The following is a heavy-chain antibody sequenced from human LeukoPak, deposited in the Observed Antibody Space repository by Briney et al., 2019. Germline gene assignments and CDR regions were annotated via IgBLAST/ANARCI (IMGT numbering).Heavy chain of an antibody. D-gene: IGHD3-22*01. Sequence: GGSLRLSCAASGFTFSNYGMHWVRQAPGKGLEWVAHIRFDESDKYYADSVKGRFTISRDNAKNSLYLQMNSLRAEDTAVYYCARVDSSGSAPDYWGQGTLVTVSS. V-gene: IGHV3-30*02. CDR3: ARVDSSGSAPDY. CDR1: GFTFSNYG. J-gene: IGHJ4*02. CDR2: IRFDESDK.